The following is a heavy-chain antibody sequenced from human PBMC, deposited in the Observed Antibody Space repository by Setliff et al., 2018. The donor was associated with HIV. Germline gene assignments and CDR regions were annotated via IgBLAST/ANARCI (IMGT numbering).Heavy chain of an antibody. Sequence: GGSLRLSCAASGFTFSSYSMNWVRQAPGKGLEWVSSISSSSSFIYYADSVKGRFTISRDNAKNSLYLQMNSLRAEDTAVYYCGSFNYYGSGAYDYWGQGTLVTVSS. CDR3: GSFNYYGSGAYDY. D-gene: IGHD3-10*01. CDR2: ISSSSSFI. V-gene: IGHV3-21*04. J-gene: IGHJ4*02. CDR1: GFTFSSYS.